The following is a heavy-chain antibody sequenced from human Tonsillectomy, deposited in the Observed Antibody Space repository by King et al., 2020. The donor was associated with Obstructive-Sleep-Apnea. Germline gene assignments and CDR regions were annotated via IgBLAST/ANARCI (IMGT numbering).Heavy chain of an antibody. CDR1: GFSFDDYA. CDR3: AKDSPRYTTGYYFDY. CDR2: ISWDGGST. D-gene: IGHD3-9*01. Sequence: VQLVESGGAAVRPGGSLRLSCAASGFSFDDYAMHWVRQAPGKGLAWVSLISWDGGSTSFEDSVKGRFRISRDTRNNVLYLQMNSLRVDDTALYYCAKDSPRYTTGYYFDYWGQGTLVTVSS. V-gene: IGHV3-43D*03. J-gene: IGHJ4*02.